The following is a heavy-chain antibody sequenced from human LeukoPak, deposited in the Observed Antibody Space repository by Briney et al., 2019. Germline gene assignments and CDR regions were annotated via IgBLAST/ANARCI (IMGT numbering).Heavy chain of an antibody. CDR3: AREGIAVAGIDY. CDR1: GGTFSSYA. V-gene: IGHV1-69*13. D-gene: IGHD6-19*01. CDR2: IIPIFGTA. J-gene: IGHJ4*02. Sequence: SVTVSCKASGGTFSSYAISWVRQAPGQGLEWMGGIIPIFGTANYAQKFQGRVTITADESTSTAYVELCSLRSEDTAVYYCAREGIAVAGIDYWGQGTLVTVCS.